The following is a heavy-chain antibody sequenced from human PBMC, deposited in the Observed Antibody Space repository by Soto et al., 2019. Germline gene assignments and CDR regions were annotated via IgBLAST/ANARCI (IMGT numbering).Heavy chain of an antibody. CDR3: AREVNSSPARGPNWFDP. V-gene: IGHV4-4*02. D-gene: IGHD6-13*01. CDR2: TYRSGTT. Sequence: QVQLQESGPGLVQPSGTLSLTCAVSGDSINNSHWWSWVRQTPGKGLEWIGETYRSGTTNYNPSLKTRVTISIDKSKNQFSLKMNPVTAADTAVYYCAREVNSSPARGPNWFDPWGQGTLVTVSS. J-gene: IGHJ5*02. CDR1: GDSINNSHW.